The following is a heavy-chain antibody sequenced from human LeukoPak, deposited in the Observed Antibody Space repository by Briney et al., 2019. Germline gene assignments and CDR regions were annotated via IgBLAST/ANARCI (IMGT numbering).Heavy chain of an antibody. CDR2: MNIDGSEK. CDR3: AKDTYYDFWSGLNPEY. D-gene: IGHD3-3*01. Sequence: GRSLRLSCAASGFTFSNYWMGWVRQAPGKRPEWVANMNIDGSEKYYADSVKGRFSISRDNARNSVYLQMASLRVEGTAVYYCAKDTYYDFWSGLNPEYWGQGTLVTVSS. CDR1: GFTFSNYW. V-gene: IGHV3-7*01. J-gene: IGHJ4*02.